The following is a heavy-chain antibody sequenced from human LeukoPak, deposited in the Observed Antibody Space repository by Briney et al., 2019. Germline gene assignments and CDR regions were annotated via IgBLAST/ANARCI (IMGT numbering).Heavy chain of an antibody. Sequence: SETLSLTCAVSGGPISSSNWWSWVRHPPGKGLEWIGEIYHSGSTNYNPSLKSRVTISVDKSKNQFSLKLSSVTAADTAVYYCARRRNTVTNPPFDPWGQGTLVTVSS. J-gene: IGHJ5*02. CDR1: GGPISSSNW. V-gene: IGHV4-4*02. D-gene: IGHD4-11*01. CDR3: ARRRNTVTNPPFDP. CDR2: IYHSGST.